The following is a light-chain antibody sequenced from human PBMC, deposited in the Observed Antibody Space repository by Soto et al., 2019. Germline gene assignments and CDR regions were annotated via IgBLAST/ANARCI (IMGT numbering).Light chain of an antibody. Sequence: EIVLAQSPGTLSLSPGERATLSCRASQSVSSNLLGWYQEKPGQAPRLLIYGASTRATGIPDRFSGSGSGTDFTLAISTLEPEDFAVYYCRQYGRSLASAIGGGTKVEI. CDR3: RQYGRSLASA. V-gene: IGKV3-20*01. CDR1: QSVSSNL. J-gene: IGKJ4*01. CDR2: GAS.